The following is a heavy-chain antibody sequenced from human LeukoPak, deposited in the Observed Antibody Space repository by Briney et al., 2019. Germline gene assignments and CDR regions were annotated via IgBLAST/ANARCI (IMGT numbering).Heavy chain of an antibody. D-gene: IGHD6-19*01. Sequence: SGGSLRLSCAASGFTFSNYWMHWVRQAPGKGLVWVPRINSDGINTSYADSVKGRFTISRDNSKNTLYLQMNSLRAEDTAVYYCAKEGTSSGWYLFADYWGQGTLVTVSS. V-gene: IGHV3-74*01. CDR2: INSDGINT. J-gene: IGHJ4*02. CDR3: AKEGTSSGWYLFADY. CDR1: GFTFSNYW.